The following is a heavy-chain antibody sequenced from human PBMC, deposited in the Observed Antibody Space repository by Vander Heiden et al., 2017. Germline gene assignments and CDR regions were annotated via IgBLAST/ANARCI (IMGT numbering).Heavy chain of an antibody. CDR1: GFSDSSHY. J-gene: IGHJ4*02. CDR2: IFSGGYT. D-gene: IGHD1-20*01. V-gene: IGHV3-53*02. CDR3: ARFITGAIDF. Sequence: EVQLVATGGGLTQPGGSLRLTCAASGFSDSSHYMSWVRQAPGKGLEWVSVIFSGGYTNYADSVKGRFTISRDNSKNTLYLQMDSLRAEDTAIYYCARFITGAIDFWGQGTLVTVSS.